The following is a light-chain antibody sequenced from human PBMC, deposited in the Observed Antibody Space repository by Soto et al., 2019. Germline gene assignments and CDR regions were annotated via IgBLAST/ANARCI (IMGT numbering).Light chain of an antibody. CDR3: QQRSNWPLT. J-gene: IGKJ4*01. CDR1: QSVSSY. CDR2: DAS. V-gene: IGKV3-11*01. Sequence: EIVLTQSPATLSLSPGERATLSCRASQSVSSYLAWYQPKPGQAPRLLIYDASNRATGIPARFSGSGSGTDVTLTISSLEPEDFAVYYCQQRSNWPLTFGGGTKGEIK.